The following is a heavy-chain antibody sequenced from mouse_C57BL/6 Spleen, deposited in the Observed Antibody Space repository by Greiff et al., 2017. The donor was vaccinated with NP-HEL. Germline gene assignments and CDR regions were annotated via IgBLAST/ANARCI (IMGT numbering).Heavy chain of an antibody. CDR1: GYTFTSYW. V-gene: IGHV1-53*01. CDR3: APIYYDYDRVEAWFAY. J-gene: IGHJ3*01. D-gene: IGHD2-4*01. CDR2: INPSNGGT. Sequence: QVQLQQPGTELVKPGASVKLSCKASGYTFTSYWMHWVKQRPGQGLEWIGNINPSNGGTNYNEKFKSKATLTVDKSSSTAYMQLSSLTSEDSAVYYCAPIYYDYDRVEAWFAYWGQGTLVTVSA.